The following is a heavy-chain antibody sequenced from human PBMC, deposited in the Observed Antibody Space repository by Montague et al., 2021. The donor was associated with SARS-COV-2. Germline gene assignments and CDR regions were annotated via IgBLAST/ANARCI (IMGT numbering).Heavy chain of an antibody. V-gene: IGHV6-1*01. CDR2: TNYRSKWTS. Sequence: CAISGDSVWSNTAAWNWIRQSPSGGLGWLGRTNYRSKWTSDYATSVEGRISIDPDTSKNQFFLHLKSVTPEDTGVYYCARDTGSAQAGFDAWGQGTLVTVSS. D-gene: IGHD4-17*01. J-gene: IGHJ4*02. CDR1: GDSVWSNTAA. CDR3: ARDTGSAQAGFDA.